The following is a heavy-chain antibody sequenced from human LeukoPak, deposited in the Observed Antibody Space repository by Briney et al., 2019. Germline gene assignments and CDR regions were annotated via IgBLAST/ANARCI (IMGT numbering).Heavy chain of an antibody. Sequence: GALVTVSCKASGYTFTSYAMNWVRQAPGQGLEWMGWINTNTGNPTYTQGFTGRFVFSLDTSVSTAYLQISSLKAEDTAVYYCARDGNLDDFWSGYRYWGQGTLVTVSS. CDR2: INTNTGNP. V-gene: IGHV7-4-1*02. J-gene: IGHJ4*02. CDR1: GYTFTSYA. D-gene: IGHD3-3*01. CDR3: ARDGNLDDFWSGYRY.